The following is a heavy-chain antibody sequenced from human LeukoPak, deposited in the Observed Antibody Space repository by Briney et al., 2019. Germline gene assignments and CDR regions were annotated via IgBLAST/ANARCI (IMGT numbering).Heavy chain of an antibody. CDR1: GYTFTSYD. V-gene: IGHV1-8*01. J-gene: IGHJ6*02. CDR2: MNPNSGNT. Sequence: ASVKVSCKASGYTFTSYDINWVRQATGQGLEWMGWMNPNSGNTGYAQKLQGRVTMTRNTSISTAYMELSSLRSEDTAVYYCASMKRITIFGVVISRYYYYGMDVWGQGTTVTVSS. CDR3: ASMKRITIFGVVISRYYYYGMDV. D-gene: IGHD3-3*01.